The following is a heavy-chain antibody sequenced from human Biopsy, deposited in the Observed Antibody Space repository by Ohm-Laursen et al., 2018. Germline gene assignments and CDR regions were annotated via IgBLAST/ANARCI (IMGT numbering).Heavy chain of an antibody. V-gene: IGHV4-59*08. CDR1: GGSISSFY. Sequence: TLSLTCAVSGGSISSFYWTWIRQPPGKGPEWIGDISDSGSTNYKPSLKSRVIISADTSKNQFSLNLSSVTAADTAVYYCARRGSGGRSFDHWGQGTLVTVSS. D-gene: IGHD2-15*01. CDR2: ISDSGST. J-gene: IGHJ4*02. CDR3: ARRGSGGRSFDH.